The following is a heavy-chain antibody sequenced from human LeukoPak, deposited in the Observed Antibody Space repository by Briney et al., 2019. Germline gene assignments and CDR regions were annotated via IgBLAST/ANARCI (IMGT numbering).Heavy chain of an antibody. CDR3: ARVPLGVYYYDSSGYYYFDY. CDR2: INPNSGGT. J-gene: IGHJ4*02. D-gene: IGHD3-22*01. CDR1: GYTFSDYY. V-gene: IGHV1-2*02. Sequence: ASVKVSCKASGYTFSDYYMHWVRQAPGQGLEWMGWINPNSGGTNYAQKFQGRVTMTRDTSISTAHMELRRLRSDDTAVYYCARVPLGVYYYDSSGYYYFDYWGQGALVTVSS.